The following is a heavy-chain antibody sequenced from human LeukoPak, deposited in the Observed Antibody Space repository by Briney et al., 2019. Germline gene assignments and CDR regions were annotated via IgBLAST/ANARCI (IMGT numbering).Heavy chain of an antibody. J-gene: IGHJ4*02. CDR3: AGLDSSGYYFLDY. V-gene: IGHV4-30-4*08. Sequence: ESSETLSLTCTVSGGSISGGDYYWSWVRQPPGKGLEWIGYIYYSGSTYYNPSLKSRVTISVDTSKNQFSLKLSSVTAADTAVYYCAGLDSSGYYFLDYWGQGTLVTVSS. CDR1: GGSISGGDYY. CDR2: IYYSGST. D-gene: IGHD3-22*01.